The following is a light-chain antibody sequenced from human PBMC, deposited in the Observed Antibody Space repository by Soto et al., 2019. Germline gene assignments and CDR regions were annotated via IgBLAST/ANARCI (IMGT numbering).Light chain of an antibody. V-gene: IGKV3-15*01. Sequence: EIVMTQSPATLSVSPGERATLSCRAGQSVSSNLAWYQQKPGQAPRLLIYGASTSATGIPARFSVSGSGTAFALTISSLQSEDFAVYYGQQYNNWPSGTFGQGTKVEIK. J-gene: IGKJ1*01. CDR1: QSVSSN. CDR2: GAS. CDR3: QQYNNWPSGT.